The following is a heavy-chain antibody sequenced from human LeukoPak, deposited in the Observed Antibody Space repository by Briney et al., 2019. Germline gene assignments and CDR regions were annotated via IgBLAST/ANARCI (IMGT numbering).Heavy chain of an antibody. D-gene: IGHD5-24*01. CDR1: GFTFSRHW. Sequence: GGSLRLSCAASGFTFSRHWMSWVRQAPGKGLGWVANIKEDESEKDYGDSVKGRFTISRDNAKKSVFLQMSSLRPDDTAVYYCAKGEYHQDGIGENRFDNWGQGALVTVSS. CDR2: IKEDESEK. V-gene: IGHV3-7*01. CDR3: AKGEYHQDGIGENRFDN. J-gene: IGHJ4*02.